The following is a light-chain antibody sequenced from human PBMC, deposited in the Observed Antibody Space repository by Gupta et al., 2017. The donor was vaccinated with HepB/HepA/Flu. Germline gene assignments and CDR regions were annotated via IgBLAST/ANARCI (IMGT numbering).Light chain of an antibody. CDR3: QSADSSGTHGV. CDR2: KDS. Sequence: SYELTQPPSVSVSPGQTARITCSGDALPKQYVYWYQQKPGQAPVLVIYKDSERPSGIPKRFSGSSSGTTVTLTISGVQAEDEADYYCQSADSSGTHGVFGGGTKLTVL. J-gene: IGLJ3*02. V-gene: IGLV3-25*03. CDR1: ALPKQY.